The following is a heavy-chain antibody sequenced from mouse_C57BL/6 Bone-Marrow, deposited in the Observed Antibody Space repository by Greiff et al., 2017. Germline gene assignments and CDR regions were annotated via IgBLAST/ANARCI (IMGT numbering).Heavy chain of an antibody. V-gene: IGHV5-2*01. Sequence: EVKLMESGGGLVQPGESLKLSCESNEYEFPSHDMSWVRKTPEKRLELVAAINSDGGSTYYPDTMERRFIISRGNTKKTRYRQMSNLRSEDTALYYCARQVIYYGNLCWDFDVWGTGTTVTVSS. CDR3: ARQVIYYGNLCWDFDV. CDR2: INSDGGST. D-gene: IGHD2-1*01. J-gene: IGHJ1*03. CDR1: EYEFPSHD.